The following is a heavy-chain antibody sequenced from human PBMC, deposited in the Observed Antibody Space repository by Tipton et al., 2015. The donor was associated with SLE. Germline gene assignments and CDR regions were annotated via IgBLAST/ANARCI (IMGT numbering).Heavy chain of an antibody. D-gene: IGHD1-1*01. CDR2: IYGGGGT. V-gene: IGHV4-59*08. Sequence: TLSLTCTVSGASVSPSYWSWIRQPPGKGLEWIGYIYGGGGTHYNPSLKSRVTISVDTSKNQFSLKLPSVTAADTAVYYCARHFPRQVNDLYCFDSWGQGTLVTVSS. J-gene: IGHJ4*02. CDR3: ARHFPRQVNDLYCFDS. CDR1: GASVSPSY.